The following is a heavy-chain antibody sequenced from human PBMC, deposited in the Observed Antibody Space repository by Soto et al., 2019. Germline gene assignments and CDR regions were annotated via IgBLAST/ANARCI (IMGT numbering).Heavy chain of an antibody. CDR1: GGSFRGYY. J-gene: IGHJ6*02. CDR2: INHSGST. CDR3: ARIGNRRTYYYGSGSGGMDV. Sequence: SATLSLTCAVYGGSFRGYYWSWIRQPPGKGLEWIGEINHSGSTNYNPSLKSRVTISVDTSKNQFSLKLSSVTAADTAVYYCARIGNRRTYYYGSGSGGMDVWGQGTTVT. V-gene: IGHV4-34*01. D-gene: IGHD3-10*01.